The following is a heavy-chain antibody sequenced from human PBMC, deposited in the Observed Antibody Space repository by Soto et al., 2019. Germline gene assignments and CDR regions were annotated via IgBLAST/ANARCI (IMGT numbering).Heavy chain of an antibody. CDR3: AKGLRRGWWDIDY. Sequence: EVQLLESGGDLVQPGGSLRLSCTASGFIFSNYAMTWVRQARGKGLEWVSTIIGGGAKTYYTDSVKGRFTISRDNSKNPVFLQMSSLGGDDTAVYYCAKGLRRGWWDIDYWGQGTLVSVSP. CDR1: GFIFSNYA. V-gene: IGHV3-23*01. J-gene: IGHJ4*02. D-gene: IGHD2-15*01. CDR2: IIGGGAKT.